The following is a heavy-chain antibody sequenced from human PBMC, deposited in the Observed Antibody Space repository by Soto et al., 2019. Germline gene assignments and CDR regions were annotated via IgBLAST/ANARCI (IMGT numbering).Heavy chain of an antibody. CDR2: IYYSGST. Sequence: TSETLSLTCTVSGGSISSGGYYWSWIRQHPGKGLEWIGYIYYSGSTYYNPSLKSRVTISVDTSKNQFSLKLSSVTAADTAVYYCARGSYHYYDSSGYYYFDYWGQGTLVTVSS. CDR1: GGSISSGGYY. V-gene: IGHV4-31*03. CDR3: ARGSYHYYDSSGYYYFDY. J-gene: IGHJ4*02. D-gene: IGHD3-22*01.